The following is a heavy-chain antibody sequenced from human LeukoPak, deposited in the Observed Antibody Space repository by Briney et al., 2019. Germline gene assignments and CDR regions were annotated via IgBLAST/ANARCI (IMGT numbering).Heavy chain of an antibody. CDR1: GFTFSSYS. Sequence: PGGSLRLSCAASGFTFSSYSMNWVRQAPGKGLEWVSYISSSSSTIYYADSVKGRFTISRDNAKNSLYLQMNSLRAEDTAVYYCARARGGNWNRLLLDYWGQGTLVTVSS. D-gene: IGHD1/OR15-1a*01. V-gene: IGHV3-48*01. CDR2: ISSSSSTI. J-gene: IGHJ4*02. CDR3: ARARGGNWNRLLLDY.